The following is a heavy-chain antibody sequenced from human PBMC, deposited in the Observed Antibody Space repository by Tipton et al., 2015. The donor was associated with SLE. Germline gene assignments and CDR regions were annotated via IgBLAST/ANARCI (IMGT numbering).Heavy chain of an antibody. J-gene: IGHJ4*02. Sequence: LRLSCTVSGGSLNNHFWGWIRQSAGKGLEWIGRVSPSGGTHYNPSLKSRVTISVDTSKKQFSLRLSSVTAADTAVYYCARGLPAFYSRGWYFDYCGQGTLVTASS. CDR1: GGSLNNHF. V-gene: IGHV4-4*07. CDR3: ARGLPAFYSRGWYFDY. D-gene: IGHD6-19*01. CDR2: VSPSGGT.